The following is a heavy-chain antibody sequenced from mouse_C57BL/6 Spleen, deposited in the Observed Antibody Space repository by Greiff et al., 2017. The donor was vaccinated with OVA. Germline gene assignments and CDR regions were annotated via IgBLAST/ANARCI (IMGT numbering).Heavy chain of an antibody. CDR3: ARHDYDGGYAMDY. J-gene: IGHJ4*01. D-gene: IGHD2-4*01. V-gene: IGHV2-6-1*01. CDR2: IWSDGST. Sequence: QVQLKQSGPGLVAPSQSLSITCTVSGFSLTSYGVHWVRQPPGKGLEWLVVIWSDGSTTYNSALKSRLSISKDNSKSQVFLKMNSLQTDDTAMYYCARHDYDGGYAMDYWGQGTSVTVSS. CDR1: GFSLTSYG.